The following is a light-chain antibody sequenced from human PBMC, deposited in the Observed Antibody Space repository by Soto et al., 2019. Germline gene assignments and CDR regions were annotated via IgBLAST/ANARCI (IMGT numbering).Light chain of an antibody. CDR3: QQYVGSGPVT. Sequence: ETVLTQSPGTLSLSPGQRATLSCRASQSVSSSNLAWYQQKPGQAPRLLIYGASSRATGIPDRLSGSGSGTDFTLTISGLEPEDFAVYFCQQYVGSGPVTFGGGTKVEVK. J-gene: IGKJ4*01. V-gene: IGKV3-20*01. CDR1: QSVSSSN. CDR2: GAS.